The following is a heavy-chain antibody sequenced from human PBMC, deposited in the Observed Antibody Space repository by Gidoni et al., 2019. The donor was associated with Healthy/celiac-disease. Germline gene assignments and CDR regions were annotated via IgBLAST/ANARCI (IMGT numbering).Heavy chain of an antibody. CDR3: ARELTGDQPFDY. D-gene: IGHD7-27*01. Sequence: QVQLVQSGAEVKKPGASVRVSCKASGYTFTSYYMHWVRQAPGQGLEWMGIINPSGGSTSYAQKFQGRVTMTRDTSTSTVYMELSSLRSEDTAVYYCARELTGDQPFDYWGQGTLVTVSS. V-gene: IGHV1-46*01. CDR2: INPSGGST. CDR1: GYTFTSYY. J-gene: IGHJ4*02.